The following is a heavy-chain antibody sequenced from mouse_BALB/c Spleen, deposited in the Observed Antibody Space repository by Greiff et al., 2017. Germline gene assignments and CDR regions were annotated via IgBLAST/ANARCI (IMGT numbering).Heavy chain of an antibody. J-gene: IGHJ3*01. Sequence: EVQLQQSGAELVRPGALVKLSCKASGFNIKDYYMHWVKQRPEQGLEWIGWIDPENGNTIYDPKFQGKASITADTSSNTAYLQLSSLTSEDTAVYYCARSTMAYWGQGTLVTVSA. CDR2: IDPENGNT. CDR1: GFNIKDYY. CDR3: ARSTMAY. D-gene: IGHD2-1*01. V-gene: IGHV14-1*02.